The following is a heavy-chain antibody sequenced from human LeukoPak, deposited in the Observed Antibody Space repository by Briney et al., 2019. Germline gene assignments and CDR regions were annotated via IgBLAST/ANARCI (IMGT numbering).Heavy chain of an antibody. CDR2: IWYDGSNK. J-gene: IGHJ1*01. CDR1: GFTFSSYG. V-gene: IGHV3-33*01. CDR3: ARDQVAVAGTGYSQH. D-gene: IGHD6-19*01. Sequence: PGGSLRLSCAASGFTFSSYGMHWVRQAPGKGLEWVAVIWYDGSNKYYADSVKGRFTISRDNSKNTLYLQMNSLRAEDTAVYYCARDQVAVAGTGYSQHWGQGTLVTVSS.